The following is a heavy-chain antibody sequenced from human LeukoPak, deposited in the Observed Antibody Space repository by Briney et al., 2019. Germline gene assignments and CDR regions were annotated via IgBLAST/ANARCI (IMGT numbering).Heavy chain of an antibody. J-gene: IGHJ4*02. CDR3: ARLLADDY. D-gene: IGHD2-21*01. Sequence: GGSLRLSCAASGFTFSSYEMNWVRQAPGKGLEWVSYIRSSGSTIYYADSVKGRFTISRDNAKNSLYLQMNSLRAEDTAVYYCARLLADDYWGQGTLVTVSS. CDR2: IRSSGSTI. V-gene: IGHV3-48*03. CDR1: GFTFSSYE.